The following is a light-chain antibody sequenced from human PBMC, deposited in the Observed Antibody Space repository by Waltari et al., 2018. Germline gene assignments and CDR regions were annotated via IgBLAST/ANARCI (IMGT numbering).Light chain of an antibody. J-gene: IGKJ1*01. V-gene: IGKV1-5*03. CDR3: QQYDSYWT. Sequence: DIQMTQSPYPLSASVGDRVTITCRASQSVNSWVAWYQQKPRKAPKLLIFKASNLESGVPSRFSGSGSGTEFTLTISSLQPDDFATYHCQQYDSYWTFGQGTKVEIK. CDR1: QSVNSW. CDR2: KAS.